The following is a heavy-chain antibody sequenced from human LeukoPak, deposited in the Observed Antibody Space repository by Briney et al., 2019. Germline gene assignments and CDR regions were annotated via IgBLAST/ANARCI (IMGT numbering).Heavy chain of an antibody. CDR2: IYPGDSDT. CDR1: GFSVTNNY. J-gene: IGHJ3*02. V-gene: IGHV5-51*01. Sequence: GGSLRLSCAVSGFSVTNNYMSWVRQMPGKGLEWMGFIYPGDSDTRYSPSFQGQVTISADKSMSTAYLQWSSLKASDTAMYYCARRRGRYSGDAFDIWGQGTMVTVSS. D-gene: IGHD1-26*01. CDR3: ARRRGRYSGDAFDI.